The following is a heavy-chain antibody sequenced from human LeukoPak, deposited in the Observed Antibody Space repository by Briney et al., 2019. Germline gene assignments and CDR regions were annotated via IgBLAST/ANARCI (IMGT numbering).Heavy chain of an antibody. CDR3: ASGTLWTGYWYYYMDV. Sequence: GGSLRLSCAVSGFTVSNNYMNWVRQAPGKGLEWVTVIYSDGSTYYADSVKGRFTISRDNSKNTLYLQMDSLRAEDTAVYYCASGTLWTGYWYYYMDVWGKGTTVTVSS. D-gene: IGHD3/OR15-3a*01. CDR1: GFTVSNNY. V-gene: IGHV3-53*01. J-gene: IGHJ6*03. CDR2: IYSDGST.